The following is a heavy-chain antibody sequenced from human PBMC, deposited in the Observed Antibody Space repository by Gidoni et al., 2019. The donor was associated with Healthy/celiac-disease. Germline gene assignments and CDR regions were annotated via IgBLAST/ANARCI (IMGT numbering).Heavy chain of an antibody. Sequence: QVQLQESGPGLVKPSETLSLTCTVSGGSISSYYWSWIRQPPGKGLEWIGYIYYSGSTNYNPSLKSRVTISVDTSKNQFSLKLSSVTAADTAVYYCARIAAAGTLFDYWGQGTLVTVFS. CDR3: ARIAAAGTLFDY. D-gene: IGHD6-13*01. J-gene: IGHJ4*02. CDR1: GGSISSYY. V-gene: IGHV4-59*01. CDR2: IYYSGST.